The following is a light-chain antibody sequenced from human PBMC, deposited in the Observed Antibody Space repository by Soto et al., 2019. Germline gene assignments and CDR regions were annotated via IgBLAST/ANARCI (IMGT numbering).Light chain of an antibody. CDR3: QHYNNWPYT. CDR2: GAS. V-gene: IGKV3-15*01. Sequence: EILMTQSPGTLSVSPGERATLSCGASQNININLAWYQQKPGQAPRLLVYGASTRATGIPARFSGSGAGTEFTLTISSLQSEDFALYYCQHYNNWPYTFGQGTKVDIK. CDR1: QNININ. J-gene: IGKJ2*01.